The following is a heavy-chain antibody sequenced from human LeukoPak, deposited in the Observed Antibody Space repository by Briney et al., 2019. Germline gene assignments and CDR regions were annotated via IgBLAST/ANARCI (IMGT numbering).Heavy chain of an antibody. CDR1: GFTFSTYT. D-gene: IGHD4-17*01. CDR3: ASGTTVTMDY. J-gene: IGHJ4*02. Sequence: PGGSLRLSCAASGFTFSTYTMHWVRQAPGNGLEWVAVISYDGSNKYYADSVMGRFIISRDNSKCTLYLQMSSLRAEDTAVYSCASGTTVTMDYWGQGTLVTVSS. CDR2: ISYDGSNK. V-gene: IGHV3-30-3*01.